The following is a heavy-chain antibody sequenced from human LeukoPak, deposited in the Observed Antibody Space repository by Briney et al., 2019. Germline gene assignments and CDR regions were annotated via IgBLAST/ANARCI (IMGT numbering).Heavy chain of an antibody. J-gene: IGHJ3*02. Sequence: PGGSLRLSCAASGFTFSDHYMDWVRQAPGKGLEWVSYISSSGSTIYYADSVKGRFTISRDNAKNSLYLQMNSLRAEDTAVYYCARSMIVWDDAFDIWGQGTMVTVSS. CDR3: ARSMIVWDDAFDI. CDR1: GFTFSDHY. D-gene: IGHD3-22*01. V-gene: IGHV3-11*04. CDR2: ISSSGSTI.